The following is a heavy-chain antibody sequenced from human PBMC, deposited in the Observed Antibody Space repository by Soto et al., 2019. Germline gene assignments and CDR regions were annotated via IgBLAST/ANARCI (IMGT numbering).Heavy chain of an antibody. D-gene: IGHD3-3*01. CDR2: TNPNSGNT. CDR1: GYTFTSYD. V-gene: IGHV1-8*01. Sequence: ASVKVSCKASGYTFTSYDINWVRQATGQGLEWMGWTNPNSGNTGYAQKFQGRVTMTRNTSISTAYMELSSLRSEDTAVYYCARALGFFGVVRYWFDPWGQGTLVTVSS. CDR3: ARALGFFGVVRYWFDP. J-gene: IGHJ5*02.